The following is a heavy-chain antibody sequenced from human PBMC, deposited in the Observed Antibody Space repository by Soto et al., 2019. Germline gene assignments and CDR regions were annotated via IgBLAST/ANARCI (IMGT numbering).Heavy chain of an antibody. CDR3: ATNRGQRTESTFRRPGYFRL. Sequence: SETLSLTCTVSGASIKTGGYYWTWIRQHPVKGLEWIGYIYYSGTTYYTPSLESRVTMSVDLSTNQFSLRLTSVTAADTAVYYCATNRGQRTESTFRRPGYFRLWGQGTLVNVSS. D-gene: IGHD1-1*01. CDR2: IYYSGTT. CDR1: GASIKTGGYY. J-gene: IGHJ1*01. V-gene: IGHV4-31*03.